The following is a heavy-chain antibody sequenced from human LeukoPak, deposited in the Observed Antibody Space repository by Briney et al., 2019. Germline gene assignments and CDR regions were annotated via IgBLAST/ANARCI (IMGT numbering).Heavy chain of an antibody. CDR1: GYTLTELS. J-gene: IGHJ4*02. CDR3: AKHLGSGWLFDY. Sequence: ASVKVSCKVSGYTLTELSMHWVRQAPGQGLEWMGWINPNSGGTNYAQKFQGRVTMTRDTSISTAYMELSRLRSDDTAVYYCAKHLGSGWLFDYWGQGTLVTVSS. V-gene: IGHV1-2*02. CDR2: INPNSGGT. D-gene: IGHD6-19*01.